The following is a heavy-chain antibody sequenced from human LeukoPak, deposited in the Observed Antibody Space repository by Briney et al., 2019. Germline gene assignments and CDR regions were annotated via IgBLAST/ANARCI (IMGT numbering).Heavy chain of an antibody. V-gene: IGHV4-59*01. CDR3: ARKTPMAEAYYFDY. CDR1: GGSISSYY. Sequence: SETLSLTCTVSGGSISSYYWSWIRQPPGKGLEWIGYIYNSVSTNYNPSLKSRVTISLDTSKNQFSLKLTSATAADTAVYYCARKTPMAEAYYFDYWGQGTLVTVSS. CDR2: IYNSVST. D-gene: IGHD5-18*01. J-gene: IGHJ4*02.